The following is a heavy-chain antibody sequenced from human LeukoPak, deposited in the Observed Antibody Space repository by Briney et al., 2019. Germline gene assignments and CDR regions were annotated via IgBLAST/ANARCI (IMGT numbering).Heavy chain of an antibody. CDR2: ISGSGGST. D-gene: IGHD6-13*01. CDR1: GSTFSSYA. J-gene: IGHJ3*02. Sequence: GGSLRLSCAASGSTFSSYAMSWVRQAPGKGLEWVSAISGSGGSTYYADSVKGRFTISRDNSKNTLYLQMNSLRAEDTAVYYCAKRSSSGYAFDIWGQGTMVTVSS. V-gene: IGHV3-23*01. CDR3: AKRSSSGYAFDI.